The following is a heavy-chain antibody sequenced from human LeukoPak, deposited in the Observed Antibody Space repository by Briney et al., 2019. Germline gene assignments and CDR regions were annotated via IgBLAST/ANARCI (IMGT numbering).Heavy chain of an antibody. CDR2: IKHDGSEK. D-gene: IGHD3-3*01. J-gene: IGHJ6*03. V-gene: IGHV3-7*01. Sequence: PSETLSLTCTVSGGSISSYYWSWVRQAPGKGLEWVANIKHDGSEKYYVDSVKGRLTISRDNAKNSLYLQMTSLRAEDTAVYYCAKSYDYWSGYTDYYYMDVWGKGTTVTVS. CDR3: AKSYDYWSGYTDYYYMDV. CDR1: GGSISSYY.